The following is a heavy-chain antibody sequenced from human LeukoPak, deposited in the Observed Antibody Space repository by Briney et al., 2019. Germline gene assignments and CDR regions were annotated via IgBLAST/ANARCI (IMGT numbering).Heavy chain of an antibody. D-gene: IGHD3-10*01. J-gene: IGHJ3*02. V-gene: IGHV1-46*01. CDR2: INPSGGST. Sequence: ASVKVSCKASGYTFTSYYMHWVRQAPGQGLEWMGIINPSGGSTSYAQKFQGRVTMTRDTSTSTVYMELSSLRSEDTAVYYCARDWIRGVRGVSPLDIWGQGTMVTVSS. CDR1: GYTFTSYY. CDR3: ARDWIRGVRGVSPLDI.